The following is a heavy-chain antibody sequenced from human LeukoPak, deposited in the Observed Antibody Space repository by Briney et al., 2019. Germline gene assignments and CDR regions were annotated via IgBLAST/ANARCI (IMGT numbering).Heavy chain of an antibody. CDR3: ARVIVGAGDNILDY. CDR2: IYHSGST. D-gene: IGHD3-22*01. V-gene: IGHV4-38-2*01. J-gene: IGHJ4*02. Sequence: SETLSLTCAVSGYSISSGYYWGWIRQPPGKGLEWIGSIYHSGSTYYNPSLKSRVTISVDTSKNQFSLKLSSVTAADTAVYYCARVIVGAGDNILDYWGQGTLVTVSS. CDR1: GYSISSGYY.